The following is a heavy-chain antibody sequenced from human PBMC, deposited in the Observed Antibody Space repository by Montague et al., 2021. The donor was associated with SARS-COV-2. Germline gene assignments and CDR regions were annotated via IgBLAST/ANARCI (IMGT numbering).Heavy chain of an antibody. D-gene: IGHD4-11*01. CDR2: IYYSGST. V-gene: IGHV4-31*03. J-gene: IGHJ5*02. CDR1: GGSISSGGYY. CDR3: ARVNTVRVYWFDP. Sequence: SETLSLTCTVSGGSISSGGYYWSWIRQHPGKGLEWIGYIYYSGSTYYNPSLKSRVTISVDTSKNQFSLKLSSVTAADTAVHYCARVNTVRVYWFDPWGQGTLVTVSS.